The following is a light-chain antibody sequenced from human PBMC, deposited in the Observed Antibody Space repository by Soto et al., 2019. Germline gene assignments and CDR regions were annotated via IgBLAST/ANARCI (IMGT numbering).Light chain of an antibody. CDR3: SSYSSSSPPV. CDR2: EVS. CDR1: SSDIVAYDY. J-gene: IGLJ1*01. V-gene: IGLV2-14*01. Sequence: QSALTEPACVSGSPGQSITISCTGTSSDIVAYDYVSWFQQHPGKAPKLMIYEVSNRPSGVSNRFSGSKSGNTASLTISGLQAEDEADYYCSSYSSSSPPVFGTGTKVTVL.